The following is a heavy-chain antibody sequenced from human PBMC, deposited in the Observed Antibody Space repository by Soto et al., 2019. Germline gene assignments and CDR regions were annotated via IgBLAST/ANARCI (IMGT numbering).Heavy chain of an antibody. CDR1: GFTFSSYG. Sequence: QVQLVESGGGVVQPGRSLRLSCAASGFTFSSYGMQWVRQAPGKGLEWMAVISNEGDYQYYADSVKGRFTISRDNSKNTLYLQMDTLRPEDTGVYFGEKSRAGSSWYEGDSWGQGTLVTVSS. CDR2: ISNEGDYQ. V-gene: IGHV3-30*18. CDR3: EKSRAGSSWYEGDS. D-gene: IGHD6-13*01. J-gene: IGHJ4*02.